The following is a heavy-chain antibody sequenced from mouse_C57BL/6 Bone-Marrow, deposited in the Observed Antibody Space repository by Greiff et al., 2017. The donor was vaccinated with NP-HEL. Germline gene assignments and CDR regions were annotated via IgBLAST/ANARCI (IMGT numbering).Heavy chain of an antibody. Sequence: EVQRVESVAELVRPGASVKLSCTASGFNIKNTYMHWVKQRPEQGLEWIGRIDPANGNTKYAPKFQGKATITADTSSNTAYLQLSSLTSEDTAIYYCAPITTVVAAYWYFDVWGTGTTVTVSS. CDR3: APITTVVAAYWYFDV. V-gene: IGHV14-3*01. CDR1: GFNIKNTY. J-gene: IGHJ1*03. D-gene: IGHD1-1*01. CDR2: IDPANGNT.